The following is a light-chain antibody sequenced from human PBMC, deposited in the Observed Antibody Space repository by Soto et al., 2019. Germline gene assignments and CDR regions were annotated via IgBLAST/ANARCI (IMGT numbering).Light chain of an antibody. CDR2: SAS. J-gene: IGKJ1*01. CDR3: QQLNSYPLT. V-gene: IGKV1-9*01. CDR1: QGISSF. Sequence: DIQLTQSPSFLSASVGDRVTITCRASQGISSFLAWYQQQPGKAPKLLIYSASTWQSGVPSRFSGSGSGTEFTLTISSLQPADYATYYCQQLNSYPLTFGQGTKVEI.